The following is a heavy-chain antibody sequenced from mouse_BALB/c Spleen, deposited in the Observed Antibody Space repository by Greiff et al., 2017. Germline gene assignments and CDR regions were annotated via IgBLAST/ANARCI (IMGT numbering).Heavy chain of an antibody. V-gene: IGHV5-4*02. CDR1: GFTFSDYY. D-gene: IGHD4-1*01. Sequence: EVKLVESGGGLVKPGGSLKLSCAASGFTFSDYYMYWVRQTPEKRLEWVATISDGGSYTYYPDSVKGRFTISRDNAKNNLYLQMSSLKSEDTAMYYCARGKLGLFDYWGQGTTLTVSA. CDR3: ARGKLGLFDY. CDR2: ISDGGSYT. J-gene: IGHJ2*01.